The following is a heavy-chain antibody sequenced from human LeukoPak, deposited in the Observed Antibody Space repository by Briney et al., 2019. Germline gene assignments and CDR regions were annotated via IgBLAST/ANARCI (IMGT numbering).Heavy chain of an antibody. V-gene: IGHV1-8*01. CDR1: GYTFTSYD. Sequence: ASVKVSRKASGYTFTSYDINWVRQATGQGLEWMGWMNPNSGNTGYAQKFQGRVTMTRNTSISTAYMELSSLRSEDTAVYYCEIQPRGYSYGSSPFDYWGQGTLVTVSS. CDR2: MNPNSGNT. J-gene: IGHJ4*02. D-gene: IGHD5-18*01. CDR3: EIQPRGYSYGSSPFDY.